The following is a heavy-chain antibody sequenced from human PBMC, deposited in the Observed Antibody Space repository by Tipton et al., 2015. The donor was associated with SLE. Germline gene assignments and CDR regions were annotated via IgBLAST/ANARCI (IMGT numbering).Heavy chain of an antibody. CDR3: TIGQGWLPDY. J-gene: IGHJ4*02. CDR1: GFTLTNYY. V-gene: IGHV4-59*01. Sequence: LRLSCAASGFTLTNYYMSWIRQVPGKGLEWIGYVYYSGSTNYSPSLKSRVTISVDTPKNQLSLKLSSVTAADTAIYYCTIGQGWLPDYWGQGTLVTVSS. CDR2: VYYSGST. D-gene: IGHD5-24*01.